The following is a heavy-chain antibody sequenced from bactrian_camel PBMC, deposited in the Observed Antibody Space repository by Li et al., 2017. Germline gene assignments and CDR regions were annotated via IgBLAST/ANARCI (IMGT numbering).Heavy chain of an antibody. V-gene: IGHV3S53*01. CDR3: ATVRPPGGMWTILDY. CDR2: LARGGTI. D-gene: IGHD2*01. J-gene: IGHJ4*01. Sequence: HVQLVESGGGSVQPGGSLRLSCRVSGALDPNYCMGWFRQAPGKERESVARLARGGTIFYAASVKGRFTIPQDTSKNTLYLQMNSLKTEDTAVYFCATVRPPGGMWTILDYWGQGTQVTVS. CDR1: GALDPNYC.